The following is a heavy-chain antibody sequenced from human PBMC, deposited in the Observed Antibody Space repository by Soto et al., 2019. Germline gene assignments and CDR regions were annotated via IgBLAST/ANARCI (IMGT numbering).Heavy chain of an antibody. D-gene: IGHD6-19*01. CDR2: IYYGGRT. CDR1: GGSMNIYY. CDR3: ARDRYTTGWYYFDP. Sequence: SATLSLTCTVSGGSMNIYYWNWIRQPPGKGLEWIGYIYYGGRTHYNPSLKSRVTISLDTSKNQFSLKLSSVTAADTAVYYCARDRYTTGWYYFDPWGQGTLVTVSS. J-gene: IGHJ5*02. V-gene: IGHV4-59*01.